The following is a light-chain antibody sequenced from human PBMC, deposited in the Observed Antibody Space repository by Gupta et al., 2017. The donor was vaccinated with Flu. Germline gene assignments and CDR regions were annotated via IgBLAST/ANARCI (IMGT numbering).Light chain of an antibody. CDR3: QQEGSEQRLLT. CDR1: QSASSSY. J-gene: IGKJ4*01. CDR2: GAS. Sequence: EIVLTQSPGTLSLSPGERATLSCRASQSASSSYLAWYQQKPGQAPRLLIYGASSRATGIPDRFSGSGAGTDFTLTISRREPEDFEVYYCQQEGSEQRLLTFGGGTKVEIK. V-gene: IGKV3-20*01.